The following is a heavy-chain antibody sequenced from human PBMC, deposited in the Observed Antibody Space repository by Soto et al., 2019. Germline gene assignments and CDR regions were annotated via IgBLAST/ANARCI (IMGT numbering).Heavy chain of an antibody. D-gene: IGHD6-19*01. J-gene: IGHJ1*01. CDR3: AHTPAATAVAGTTEFFQH. Sequence: GPTLSNPTHTLTLTSTVSGCSLSTRGASVGCVRQPPGKALEWLALVYWDDGNRYRPSLKSRTNITQDTSKNHVVLTMTNMDPVDTGTYYCAHTPAATAVAGTTEFFQHWGQGTMVTVSS. CDR2: VYWDDGN. V-gene: IGHV2-5*02. CDR1: GCSLSTRGAS.